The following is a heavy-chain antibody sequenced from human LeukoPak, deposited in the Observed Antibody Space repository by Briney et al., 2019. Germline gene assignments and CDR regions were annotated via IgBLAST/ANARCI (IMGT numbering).Heavy chain of an antibody. D-gene: IGHD6-13*01. CDR2: INHSGST. J-gene: IGHJ4*02. Sequence: PSETLSLTCTVSGASISGSGYYWSWIRQPPGKGLEWIGEINHSGSTNYNPSLKSRVTISVDTSKNQFSLKLSSVTAADTAVYYCARLMYSSSWKGGFDYWGQGTLVTVSS. CDR1: GASISGSGYY. V-gene: IGHV4-34*01. CDR3: ARLMYSSSWKGGFDY.